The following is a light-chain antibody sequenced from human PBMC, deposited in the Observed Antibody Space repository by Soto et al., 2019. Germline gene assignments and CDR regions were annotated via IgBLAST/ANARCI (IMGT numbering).Light chain of an antibody. CDR3: QQTRSYPST. V-gene: IGKV1-9*01. J-gene: IGKJ4*01. CDR1: QGITSY. CDR2: GAS. Sequence: IQLTQSPSSLSASDGDSVTITCRASQGITSYLAWYQQKPGKAPNLLIYGASTLQSGVPSRFSGSGSGTDFTLTINSLQAEDFATYYCQQTRSYPSTFGGGTKVDIK.